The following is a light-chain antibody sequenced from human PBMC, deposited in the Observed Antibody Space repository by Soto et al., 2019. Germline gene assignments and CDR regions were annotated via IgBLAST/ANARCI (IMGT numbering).Light chain of an antibody. CDR3: AAWDDSLNGYV. V-gene: IGLV1-44*01. J-gene: IGLJ1*01. CDR1: SSNIGSNT. Sequence: QSVLPQPPSASGTPGQRVTISCSGSSSNIGSNTVNWYQQLPGTAPKLLIYSNNQRPSGVPDRVSGSKSGTSASLAISGLQSEDEADYYCAAWDDSLNGYVFGTGTTLTVL. CDR2: SNN.